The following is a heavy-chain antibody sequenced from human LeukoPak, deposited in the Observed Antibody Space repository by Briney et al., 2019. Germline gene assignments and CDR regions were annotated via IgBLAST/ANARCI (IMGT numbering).Heavy chain of an antibody. V-gene: IGHV1-2*02. CDR1: GYTFTGYY. J-gene: IGHJ3*02. D-gene: IGHD3-10*01. CDR2: INPNSGGT. CDR3: ARDRRITMVRGVNAHDAFDI. Sequence: ASVKVSCKASGYTFTGYYMHWVRQAPGQGLEWMGWINPNSGGTNYAQKFQGRVTMTRDTSISTAYMELSRLRSDDTAVYYCARDRRITMVRGVNAHDAFDIWGQGTMVTVSS.